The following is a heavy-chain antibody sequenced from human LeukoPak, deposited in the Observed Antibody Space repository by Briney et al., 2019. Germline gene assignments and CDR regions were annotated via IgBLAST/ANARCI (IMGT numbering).Heavy chain of an antibody. CDR1: GGSISSYY. D-gene: IGHD3-3*01. CDR3: AKSRPHNDFWSGYYPSGYYYYGMDV. CDR2: IYYSGST. Sequence: PSETLSLTCTVSGGSISSYYWSWIRQPPGKGLEWIGYIYYSGSTNYNPSLKSRVTISVDTSKNQFSLKLSSVTAADTAVYYCAKSRPHNDFWSGYYPSGYYYYGMDVWGQGTTVTVSS. J-gene: IGHJ6*02. V-gene: IGHV4-59*08.